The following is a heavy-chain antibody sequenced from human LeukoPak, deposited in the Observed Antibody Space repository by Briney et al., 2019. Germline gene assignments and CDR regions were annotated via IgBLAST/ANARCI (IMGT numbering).Heavy chain of an antibody. CDR1: GFTFSSYG. Sequence: PGGSLRLSCAASGFTFSSYGMHWVRQAPGKGLEWVAVIWYDGSNKYYADSVKGRFTISRDNPKNSLYLQMSSLRAEDTAVYYCARDGTAPGLYFDLWGQGTLVTVSS. V-gene: IGHV3-33*01. CDR3: ARDGTAPGLYFDL. J-gene: IGHJ4*01. D-gene: IGHD6-13*01. CDR2: IWYDGSNK.